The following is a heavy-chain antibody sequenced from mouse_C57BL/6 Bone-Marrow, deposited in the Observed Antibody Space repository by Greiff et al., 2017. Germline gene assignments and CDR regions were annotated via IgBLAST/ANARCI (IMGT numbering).Heavy chain of an antibody. D-gene: IGHD1-1*01. V-gene: IGHV5-6*01. Sequence: EVQRVESGGDLVKPGGSLKLSCAASGFTFSSYGMSWVRQTPDKRLEWVATISSGGSYTYYPDSVKGRFTISRDNAKNTLYLQMSSLKSEDTAMYYCARPYGSSLAWFAYGGQGTLVTVSA. CDR1: GFTFSSYG. J-gene: IGHJ3*01. CDR2: ISSGGSYT. CDR3: ARPYGSSLAWFAY.